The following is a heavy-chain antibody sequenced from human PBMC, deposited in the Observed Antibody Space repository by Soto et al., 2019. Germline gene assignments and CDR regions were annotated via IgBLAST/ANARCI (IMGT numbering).Heavy chain of an antibody. D-gene: IGHD6-19*01. CDR3: ARSSSSGWTQYDS. CDR2: IYYSGST. CDR1: GDPSSSGDYY. Sequence: TLSLTCSVSGDPSSSGDYYWNWIRQHPGKGLEWIGYIYYSGSTYSTPSLKSRVTISVDTSKNQFSLKLSSVTAADTAVYYCARSSSSGWTQYDSWGQGTLVTVSS. V-gene: IGHV4-31*03. J-gene: IGHJ4*02.